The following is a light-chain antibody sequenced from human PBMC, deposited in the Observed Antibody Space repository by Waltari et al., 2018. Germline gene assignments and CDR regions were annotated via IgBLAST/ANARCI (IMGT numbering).Light chain of an antibody. Sequence: QSALTQPASVSGSPGQSITISCTGTSADVGGYDSVSWYQQPPGKAPKLMIYEVTSRPSGISNRFSGSKSGNTASLTISGLQAEDEADYYCSSYTSSSTHYVFGTGTKVTVL. CDR1: SADVGGYDS. J-gene: IGLJ1*01. CDR2: EVT. V-gene: IGLV2-14*01. CDR3: SSYTSSSTHYV.